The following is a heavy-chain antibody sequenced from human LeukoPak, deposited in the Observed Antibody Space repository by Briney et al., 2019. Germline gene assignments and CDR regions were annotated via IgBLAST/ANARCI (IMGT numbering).Heavy chain of an antibody. CDR2: ISSSSSYI. Sequence: GGSLRLSCAASGFTFSSYSMNWVSQAPGKGLEWVSSISSSSSYIYYADSVKGRFTISRDNAKNSLYLQMNSLRAEDTAVYYCARDRYSGYGAFDYWGQGTLVTVSS. J-gene: IGHJ4*02. D-gene: IGHD5-12*01. CDR3: ARDRYSGYGAFDY. CDR1: GFTFSSYS. V-gene: IGHV3-21*01.